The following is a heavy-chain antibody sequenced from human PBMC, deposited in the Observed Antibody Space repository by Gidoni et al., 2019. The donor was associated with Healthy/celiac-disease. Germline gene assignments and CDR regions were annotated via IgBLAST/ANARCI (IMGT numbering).Heavy chain of an antibody. CDR1: GFTFSSYA. V-gene: IGHV3-23*01. CDR2: ISGSGGST. D-gene: IGHD3-10*01. J-gene: IGHJ4*02. Sequence: EVQLLESGGGLVQPGGSLRLSCAASGFTFSSYAMSWVRQAPGRGLEWVSAISGSGGSTYYADSVKGRFTISRDNSKNTLYLQMNSLRAEDTAVYYCAKVGTTMVRGVPRPFDYWGQGTLVTVSS. CDR3: AKVGTTMVRGVPRPFDY.